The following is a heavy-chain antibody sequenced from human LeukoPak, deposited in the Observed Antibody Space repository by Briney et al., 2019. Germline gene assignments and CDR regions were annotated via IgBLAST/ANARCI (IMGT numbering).Heavy chain of an antibody. D-gene: IGHD6-19*01. CDR2: IRYSGRT. V-gene: IGHV4-59*01. CDR1: DESLSREF. CDR3: ARLPDVSGWPFDY. J-gene: IGHJ4*02. Sequence: SEALSLTCTASDESLSREFWTWIRPPPGKGLEWIGYIRYSGRTEYNLSLKSRVTISIQTSKNQFSLKLTSVTAADTAIYYCARLPDVSGWPFDYWGQGILVTVSS.